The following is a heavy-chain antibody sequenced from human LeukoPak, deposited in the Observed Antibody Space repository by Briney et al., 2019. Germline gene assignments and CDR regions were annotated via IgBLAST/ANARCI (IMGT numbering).Heavy chain of an antibody. CDR1: GGSISSYY. Sequence: TSETLSLTCTVSGGSISSYYWSWIRQPPGKGLEWIGYIYYSGTTNYNPSLKSRVTISVDTSKNQFSLKLSSVTAADTAVYYCARAQPSTWLVPKTNWFDPWGQGTLVTVSS. D-gene: IGHD6-19*01. CDR2: IYYSGTT. J-gene: IGHJ5*02. V-gene: IGHV4-59*01. CDR3: ARAQPSTWLVPKTNWFDP.